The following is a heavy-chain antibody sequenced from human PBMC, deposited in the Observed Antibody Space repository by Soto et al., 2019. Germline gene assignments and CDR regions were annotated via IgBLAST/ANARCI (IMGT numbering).Heavy chain of an antibody. Sequence: GASVKVSCKSSGYTFTSFGISWVRQAPGQGLEWMGWISAHNGNTNYAQKFQGRVSMTTDTSTSTAYMELRSLRSDDTAVYYCAAKRGYYYDYWGQGTLVTVSS. CDR1: GYTFTSFG. D-gene: IGHD3-22*01. CDR3: AAKRGYYYDY. J-gene: IGHJ4*02. V-gene: IGHV1-18*01. CDR2: ISAHNGNT.